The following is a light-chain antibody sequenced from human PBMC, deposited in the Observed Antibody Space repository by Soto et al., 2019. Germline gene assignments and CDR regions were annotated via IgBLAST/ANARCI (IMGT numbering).Light chain of an antibody. Sequence: QSALTQPRSVSGSPGQSVTISCTGTSSDVGAYNYVSWYQQYPGKAPKLIIRDVNKRPSGVPDRFSGTKSGNAASLTISGLQAGDEADYYCCSYAGRYWVFGGGTQLTVL. J-gene: IGLJ3*02. CDR1: SSDVGAYNY. CDR3: CSYAGRYWV. V-gene: IGLV2-11*01. CDR2: DVN.